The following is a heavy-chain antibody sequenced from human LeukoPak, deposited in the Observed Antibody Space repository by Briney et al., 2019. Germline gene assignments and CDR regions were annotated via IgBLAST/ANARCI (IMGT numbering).Heavy chain of an antibody. CDR2: INHSGST. J-gene: IGHJ4*02. CDR3: ARVTEYRIEDYFDY. Sequence: SETLSLTCAVYGGSFSSYYWSWIRQPPGKGLEWIGEINHSGSTNYNPSLKSRVTISVETSKNEFSLKLRSVTAADTAVYYCARVTEYRIEDYFDYWGQGTLVTVSS. CDR1: GGSFSSYY. V-gene: IGHV4-34*01. D-gene: IGHD6-6*01.